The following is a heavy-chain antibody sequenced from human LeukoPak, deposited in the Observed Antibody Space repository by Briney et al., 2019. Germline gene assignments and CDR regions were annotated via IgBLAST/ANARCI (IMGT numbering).Heavy chain of an antibody. D-gene: IGHD1-26*01. CDR2: ISPPGDST. J-gene: IGHJ4*02. Sequence: GGTLRLSCSASGFTFSSYAMHWVRQAPGEGLEFVSSISPPGDSTYYAASEKGRFTISRDNSKNTLYLQMSSLRAEDTAVYYCVKDLSGGYSFDYWGQGTLVTVSS. CDR3: VKDLSGGYSFDY. V-gene: IGHV3-64D*06. CDR1: GFTFSSYA.